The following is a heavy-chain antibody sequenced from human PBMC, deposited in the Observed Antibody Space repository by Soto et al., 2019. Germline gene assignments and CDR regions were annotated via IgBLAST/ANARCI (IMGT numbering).Heavy chain of an antibody. Sequence: QVQLQQWGAGLLKPSETLSLTCAVYGGSFSGYYWSWIRQPPGRGLEWIGEINHSGRTNYNPSLKSRVTISVDTSKNQFSLKLSSVTAADTAVYYCARAGYDFWSEPINWFDPWGQGTLVTVSS. J-gene: IGHJ5*02. CDR3: ARAGYDFWSEPINWFDP. V-gene: IGHV4-34*01. CDR2: INHSGRT. D-gene: IGHD3-3*01. CDR1: GGSFSGYY.